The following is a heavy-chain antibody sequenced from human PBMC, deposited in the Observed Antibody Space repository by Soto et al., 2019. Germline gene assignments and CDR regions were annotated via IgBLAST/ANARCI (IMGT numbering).Heavy chain of an antibody. J-gene: IGHJ5*02. D-gene: IGHD3-3*01. CDR2: ISAYNGNT. CDR3: ARGSIDFWSGTNWFDP. V-gene: IGHV1-18*01. Sequence: GASVKVSCKASGYTFTSYGISWVRQAPGQGLEWMGWISAYNGNTNYAQKLQGRVTMTTDTSTSTAYMELRSLRSDDTAVYYCARGSIDFWSGTNWFDPWGQGTLVTVSS. CDR1: GYTFTSYG.